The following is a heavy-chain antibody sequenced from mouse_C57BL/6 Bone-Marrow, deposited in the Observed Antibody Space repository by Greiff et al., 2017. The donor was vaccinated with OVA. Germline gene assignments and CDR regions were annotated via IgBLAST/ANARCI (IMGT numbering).Heavy chain of an antibody. CDR1: GYTFTDYE. J-gene: IGHJ1*03. CDR2: IDPETGGT. D-gene: IGHD1-1*01. CDR3: TRKPPTTVVADWYFDF. V-gene: IGHV1-15*01. Sequence: QVQLQQSGAELVRPGASVTLSCKASGYTFTDYEMHWVKQTPVHGLEWIGAIDPETGGTAYNQKFKGKAILTADKSSSTAYMELRSLTSEDSAVYYCTRKPPTTVVADWYFDFWGTGTTVTVSS.